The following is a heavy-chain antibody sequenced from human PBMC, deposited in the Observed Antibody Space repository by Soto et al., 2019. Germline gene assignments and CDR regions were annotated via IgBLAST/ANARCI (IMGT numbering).Heavy chain of an antibody. J-gene: IGHJ5*02. CDR3: ARDPAP. Sequence: QVQLQESGPGLVKPSETLSLTCTVSGGSITRGGYYWSWIRQHPGKGLEWIGYIYNSGTTYYNPSLKSRVTISVDTSKNQFALKLTSVTAADTVVYYCARDPAPWGQGTPVTVSS. CDR2: IYNSGTT. CDR1: GGSITRGGYY. V-gene: IGHV4-31*03.